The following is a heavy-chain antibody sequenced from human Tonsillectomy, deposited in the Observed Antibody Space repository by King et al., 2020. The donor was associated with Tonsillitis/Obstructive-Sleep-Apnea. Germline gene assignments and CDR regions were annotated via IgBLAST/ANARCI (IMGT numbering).Heavy chain of an antibody. Sequence: LQLQESGPGLVKPSETLSLTCTVSGGSVSSSSHYWGWIRQPPGKGLEWIGSSPYTGNTYYHPSLKSRVTISVDTSKNLFPLNLNSVTAADTAVYYCARGRSWYYNWFDPWGQGTLVTVSS. CDR3: ARGRSWYYNWFDP. V-gene: IGHV4-39*02. J-gene: IGHJ5*02. D-gene: IGHD6-13*01. CDR2: SPYTGNT. CDR1: GGSVSSSSHY.